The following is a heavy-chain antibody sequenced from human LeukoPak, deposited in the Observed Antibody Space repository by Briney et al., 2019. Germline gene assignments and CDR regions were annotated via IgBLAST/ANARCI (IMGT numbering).Heavy chain of an antibody. CDR3: ARAWAYSSLVPFDY. V-gene: IGHV4-34*01. Sequence: SETLSLTCAVYGGSFSGYYWSWISQPPGKGLEWIGEINHSGSTNYNPSLKSRVTISVDTSKNQFSLKLSSVTAADTAVYYCARAWAYSSLVPFDYWGQGTLVTVSS. J-gene: IGHJ4*02. D-gene: IGHD6-13*01. CDR2: INHSGST. CDR1: GGSFSGYY.